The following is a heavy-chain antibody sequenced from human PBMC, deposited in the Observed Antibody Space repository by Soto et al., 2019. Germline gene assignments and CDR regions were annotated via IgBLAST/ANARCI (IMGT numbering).Heavy chain of an antibody. CDR3: ARHRNWKVDY. CDR1: AASIRSSTYQ. Sequence: SPTLSLTCTVSAASIRSSTYQWGGIRQPPGRGLEWIGSAYYSDSTYCNPSLKSRVTISVATSKNQFSLKVSSVTAADTDVYYCARHRNWKVDYWAQGTLVTVSS. V-gene: IGHV4-39*01. CDR2: AYYSDST. D-gene: IGHD1-1*01. J-gene: IGHJ4*02.